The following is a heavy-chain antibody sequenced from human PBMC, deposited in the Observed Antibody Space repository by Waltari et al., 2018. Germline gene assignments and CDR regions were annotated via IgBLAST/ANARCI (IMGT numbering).Heavy chain of an antibody. CDR3: ARDGGGGLSTLYNWFDP. D-gene: IGHD3-16*01. J-gene: IGHJ5*02. V-gene: IGHV4-38-2*02. Sequence: QVQLQESGPGLVKPSETLSLTCTVSGYSISSGYYWGWIPQPPGKGLEWIGSIYHSGSTYYNPSLKSRVTISVDTSKNQFSLKLSSVTAADTAVYYCARDGGGGLSTLYNWFDPWGQGTLVTVSS. CDR1: GYSISSGYY. CDR2: IYHSGST.